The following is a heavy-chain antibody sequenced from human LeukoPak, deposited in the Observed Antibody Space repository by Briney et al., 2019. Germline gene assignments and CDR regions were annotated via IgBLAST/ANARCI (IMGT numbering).Heavy chain of an antibody. CDR2: ISTSGSTI. Sequence: GGSLRLSCAASGFTFSSYAMSWVRQAPGKGLEGVSYISTSGSTIYYADSVKGRFTISRDNAKNSLYLQMNSLRAEDTAVYYCARVRGIAMVTGGYYFDYWGQGTLVTVSS. J-gene: IGHJ4*02. V-gene: IGHV3-48*04. D-gene: IGHD5-18*01. CDR1: GFTFSSYA. CDR3: ARVRGIAMVTGGYYFDY.